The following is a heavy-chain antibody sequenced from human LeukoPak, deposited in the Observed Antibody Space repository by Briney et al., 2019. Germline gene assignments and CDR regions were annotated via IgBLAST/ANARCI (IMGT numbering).Heavy chain of an antibody. CDR3: AKIPMGDAFDI. CDR1: GFTFSSYG. V-gene: IGHV3-30*18. CDR2: ISYDGSNK. Sequence: PGGSLRLSCPASGFTFSSYGMHWVRQAPGKGLEWVAVISYDGSNKYYADSVKGRFTISRDNSKNTLYLRMNSLRAEDTAVYYCAKIPMGDAFDIWGQGTMVTVSS. D-gene: IGHD3-16*01. J-gene: IGHJ3*02.